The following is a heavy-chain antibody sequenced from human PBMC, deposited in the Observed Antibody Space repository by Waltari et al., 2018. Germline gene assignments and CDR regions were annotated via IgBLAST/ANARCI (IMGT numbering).Heavy chain of an antibody. Sequence: QVQLVESGGGLVKPGGSLRLSCKASGLTFNDYYMNWIRQAPGKGLEWISYMSGSGNTIYHADSVKGRFTISRDNAKNSLFLQMNSLRAEDTGVYYCASNYYDSSGYMDHWGQGTLVTVSS. V-gene: IGHV3-11*04. CDR1: GLTFNDYY. CDR3: ASNYYDSSGYMDH. CDR2: MSGSGNTI. D-gene: IGHD3-22*01. J-gene: IGHJ4*02.